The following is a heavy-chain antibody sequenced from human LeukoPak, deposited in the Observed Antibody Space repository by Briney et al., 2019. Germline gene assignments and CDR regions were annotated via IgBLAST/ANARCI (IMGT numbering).Heavy chain of an antibody. V-gene: IGHV3-21*01. CDR2: VSSSSSYI. D-gene: IGHD3-22*01. CDR1: GFTFSSYS. CDR3: AKDRGVGDYYDSSAYNDY. J-gene: IGHJ4*02. Sequence: GGSLRLSCAASGFTFSSYSMNWVRQAPGKGLEWVSSVSSSSSYIYYADSVKGRFTISRDNAKNSLYLQMNSLRAEDTAVYYCAKDRGVGDYYDSSAYNDYWGQGILVTVSS.